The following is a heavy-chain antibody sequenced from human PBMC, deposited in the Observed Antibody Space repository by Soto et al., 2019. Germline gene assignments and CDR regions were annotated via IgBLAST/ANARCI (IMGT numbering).Heavy chain of an antibody. CDR3: ARGGQLDYYYYGMDV. CDR1: GGSVSSGSYY. CDR2: IYYSGST. Sequence: QVQLQESGPGLVKPSETLSLTCTVSGGSVSSGSYYWSWIRQPPGKGLEWIGYIYYSGSTNYNPSLKSRVTISVDTSKNQFSLKLSSVTAADTAVYYCARGGQLDYYYYGMDVWGQGTTVTVSS. V-gene: IGHV4-61*01. D-gene: IGHD6-6*01. J-gene: IGHJ6*02.